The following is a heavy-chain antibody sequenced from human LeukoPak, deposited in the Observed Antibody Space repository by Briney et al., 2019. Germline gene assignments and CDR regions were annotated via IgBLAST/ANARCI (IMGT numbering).Heavy chain of an antibody. Sequence: ASVKVSCKASGGTFSSYAISWVRQAPGQGLEWMGGIIPIFGTANYAQKFQGRVTNTADESTSTAYMELSSLRSEDTAVYYCARVTTLGASAFDIWGQGTMVTVSS. CDR2: IIPIFGTA. CDR3: ARVTTLGASAFDI. D-gene: IGHD1-26*01. CDR1: GGTFSSYA. J-gene: IGHJ3*02. V-gene: IGHV1-69*13.